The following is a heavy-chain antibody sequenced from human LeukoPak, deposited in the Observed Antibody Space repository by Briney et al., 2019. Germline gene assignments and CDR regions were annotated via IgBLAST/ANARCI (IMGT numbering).Heavy chain of an antibody. J-gene: IGHJ4*02. CDR1: GFTFSSYA. CDR3: AKGVLPWFGEFIDFDY. D-gene: IGHD3-10*01. CDR2: ISGSGGST. Sequence: GGSLRLSCAASGFTFSSYAMSWVRQAPGKGLEWVSAISGSGGSTYYADSVKGRFTISRDNSKNTLYLQMNSLRAEDTAVYYCAKGVLPWFGEFIDFDYWGQGTLVTVSS. V-gene: IGHV3-23*01.